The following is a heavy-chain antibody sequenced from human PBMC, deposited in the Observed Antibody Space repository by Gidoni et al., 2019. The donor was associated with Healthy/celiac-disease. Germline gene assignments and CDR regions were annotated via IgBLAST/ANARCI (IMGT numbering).Heavy chain of an antibody. D-gene: IGHD3-9*01. CDR3: ARAGYYDNLTGYYYYYYGMDV. CDR2: INSDVSST. V-gene: IGHV3-74*01. CDR1: GFTFSSYW. J-gene: IGHJ6*02. Sequence: EVQLVESEGGLVQPGGSLRLSCSASGFTFSSYWRHWVRQALGKGLVWVSRINSDVSSTSYADYVKGRFNISRDNAKNTLYLQMNSLRAEDTAVYYCARAGYYDNLTGYYYYYYGMDVWGQGTTVTVSS.